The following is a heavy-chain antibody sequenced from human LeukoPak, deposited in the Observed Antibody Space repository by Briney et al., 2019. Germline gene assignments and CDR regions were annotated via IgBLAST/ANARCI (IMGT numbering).Heavy chain of an antibody. CDR1: GFTFSSYG. CDR3: AKNYDSSGYYVRPDAFDI. V-gene: IGHV3-23*01. J-gene: IGHJ3*02. Sequence: GGTLRLSCAASGFTFSSYGMSWVRQAPGKGLEWVSAISGSGGSTYYADSVKGRFTISRDNSKNTLYLQMNSLRAEDTAVYYCAKNYDSSGYYVRPDAFDIWGQGTMVTVSS. CDR2: ISGSGGST. D-gene: IGHD3-22*01.